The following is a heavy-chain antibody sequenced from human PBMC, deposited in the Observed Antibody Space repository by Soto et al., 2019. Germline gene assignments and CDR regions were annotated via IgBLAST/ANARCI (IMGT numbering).Heavy chain of an antibody. CDR3: AKGRGGIVATNHLDY. CDR1: GFTFSSYW. D-gene: IGHD5-12*01. Sequence: RLSCAASGFTFSSYWMHWVRQAPGKGLEWVAVISGDGSSKYYADSVKGRFTISRDNSKNTLYLQMNSLRAEDTAVYYCAKGRGGIVATNHLDYWGQGTLVTVSS. CDR2: ISGDGSSK. J-gene: IGHJ4*02. V-gene: IGHV3-30*07.